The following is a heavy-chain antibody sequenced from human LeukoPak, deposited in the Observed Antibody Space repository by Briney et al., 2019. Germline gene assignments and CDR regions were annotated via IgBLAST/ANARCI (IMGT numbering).Heavy chain of an antibody. CDR3: ARWVGAAYFYHYYMDV. CDR2: IYYSGST. V-gene: IGHV4-61*01. D-gene: IGHD2-15*01. J-gene: IGHJ6*03. CDR1: GYSIRSGYH. Sequence: SETLSLTCAVSGYSIRSGYHWGWIRQPPGKGLEWIGYIYYSGSTNYNPSLKSRVTISVDTSKNQFSLKLSSVTAADTAVYYCARWVGAAYFYHYYMDVWAKGPRSPSP.